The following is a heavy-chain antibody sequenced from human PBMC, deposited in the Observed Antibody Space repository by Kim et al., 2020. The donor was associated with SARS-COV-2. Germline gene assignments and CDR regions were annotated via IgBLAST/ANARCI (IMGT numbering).Heavy chain of an antibody. CDR1: GGTFSSYA. Sequence: SVKVSCKASGGTFSSYAISWVRQAPGQGLEWMGRIIPILGIANYAQKFQGRVTITADKSTSTAYMELSSLRSEDTAVYYCAREALIWEQLVRYYYYGMDVWGQGTTVTVSS. J-gene: IGHJ6*02. CDR2: IIPILGIA. D-gene: IGHD6-13*01. V-gene: IGHV1-69*04. CDR3: AREALIWEQLVRYYYYGMDV.